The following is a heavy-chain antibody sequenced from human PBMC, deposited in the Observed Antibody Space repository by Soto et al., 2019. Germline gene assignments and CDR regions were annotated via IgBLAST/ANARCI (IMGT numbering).Heavy chain of an antibody. Sequence: SVKVSCKASGGTCSSYAISWVLQAPGQGLEWMGGIIPIFGTANYAQKFQGRVTITADESTSTAYVELSSLRSEDTAVYYCARGRDGYNGDAFDIWGQGTMVTVSS. CDR1: GGTCSSYA. CDR3: ARGRDGYNGDAFDI. J-gene: IGHJ3*02. V-gene: IGHV1-69*13. D-gene: IGHD5-12*01. CDR2: IIPIFGTA.